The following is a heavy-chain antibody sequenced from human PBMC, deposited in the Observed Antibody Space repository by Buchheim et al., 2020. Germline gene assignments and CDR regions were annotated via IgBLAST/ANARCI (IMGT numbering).Heavy chain of an antibody. V-gene: IGHV3-23*01. CDR2: ISGSGAHT. Sequence: EVQLLESGGGLVQPGGSLRLSCAASGFTFSNYAMRWVRQAPGKGLEWVSAISGSGAHTYYADSGKGRLSISRDNSNNTLHLQLHSLRVEDTAVYYCAKGSAYGGREGYFDYWGQGTL. CDR1: GFTFSNYA. J-gene: IGHJ4*02. CDR3: AKGSAYGGREGYFDY. D-gene: IGHD1-26*01.